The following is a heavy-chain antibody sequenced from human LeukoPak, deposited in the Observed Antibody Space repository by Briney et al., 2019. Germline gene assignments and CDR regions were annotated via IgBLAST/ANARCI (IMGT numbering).Heavy chain of an antibody. CDR2: IRYDGSNK. Sequence: GGSLRLSCAASGFTFSSYGMHWVRQAPGKGLEWVAFIRYDGSNKYYADSVKGRFTISRDNSKNTLYLQMNSLRAEDTAVYYCAKDDTVVPAAYFDYWGQGTLVTVSS. J-gene: IGHJ4*02. CDR1: GFTFSSYG. V-gene: IGHV3-30*02. CDR3: AKDDTVVPAAYFDY. D-gene: IGHD2-2*01.